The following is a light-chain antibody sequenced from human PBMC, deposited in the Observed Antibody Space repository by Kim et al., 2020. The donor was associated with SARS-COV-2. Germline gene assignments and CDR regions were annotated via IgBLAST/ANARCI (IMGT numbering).Light chain of an antibody. CDR2: EDN. Sequence: ESPGKTVIIACTRSSGRIASNFVQWYQQRPGSAPTSVIYEDNQRPSWVPDRFSGSIDDSSNSASLTISGLKTEDEADYYCQSGRLFGGGTQLTVL. CDR3: QSGRL. CDR1: SGRIASNF. J-gene: IGLJ2*01. V-gene: IGLV6-57*03.